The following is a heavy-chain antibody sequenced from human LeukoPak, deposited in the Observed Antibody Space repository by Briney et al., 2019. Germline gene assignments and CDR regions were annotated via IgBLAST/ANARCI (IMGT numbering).Heavy chain of an antibody. CDR2: IGTAGDT. D-gene: IGHD3-3*01. CDR3: ARVGSGLDAFDI. J-gene: IGHJ4*02. V-gene: IGHV3-13*01. CDR1: GFTFSSYD. Sequence: QAGGSLRLSCAASGFTFSSYDMHWVRQATGKGLEWVSAIGTAGDTYYPGSVKGRFTISRENAKNSLYLQMNSLRAGDTAVYYCARVGSGLDAFDIWGQGTLVTVSS.